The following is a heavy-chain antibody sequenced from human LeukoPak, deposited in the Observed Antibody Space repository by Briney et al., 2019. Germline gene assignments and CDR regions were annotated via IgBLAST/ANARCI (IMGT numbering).Heavy chain of an antibody. D-gene: IGHD2/OR15-2a*01. CDR3: ARAFRKDNYCYYGMDV. V-gene: IGHV1-46*01. CDR2: INPSGGST. Sequence: ASVKVSCKASGYTFTSYYMHWVRQAPGQGLEWMGIINPSGGSTSYAQKFQGRVTMTRDTSTSTVYMELSSLRSEDTAVYYCARAFRKDNYCYYGMDVWGQGTTVTVSS. J-gene: IGHJ6*02. CDR1: GYTFTSYY.